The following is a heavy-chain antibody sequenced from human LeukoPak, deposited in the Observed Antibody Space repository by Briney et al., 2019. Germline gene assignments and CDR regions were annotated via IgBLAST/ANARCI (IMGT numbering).Heavy chain of an antibody. J-gene: IGHJ6*02. CDR2: IYYSGST. D-gene: IGHD2-2*02. Sequence: SETQSLTCTVSGGSISSSSYYWGWIRQPPGKGLEWIGSIYYSGSTYYNPSLKSRVTISVDTSKTQFSLKLSSVTAADTAVYYCARIVVVPAAIQALYYYYGMDVWGQGTTVTVSS. V-gene: IGHV4-39*01. CDR3: ARIVVVPAAIQALYYYYGMDV. CDR1: GGSISSSSYY.